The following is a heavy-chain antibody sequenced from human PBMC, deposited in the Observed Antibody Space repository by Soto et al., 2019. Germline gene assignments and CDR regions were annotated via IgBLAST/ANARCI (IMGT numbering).Heavy chain of an antibody. Sequence: QVQLQESGPGLVKPSETLSLTCTVSGGSISSYYWSWIRQPPGKGLEWSGYISYSGSTNYNPSLKSRVTISADPSKNQFSLKLSSVTAADTAVYYCARLTQNWDFDYWGQGTLVTVSS. J-gene: IGHJ4*02. V-gene: IGHV4-59*08. CDR2: ISYSGST. D-gene: IGHD7-27*01. CDR1: GGSISSYY. CDR3: ARLTQNWDFDY.